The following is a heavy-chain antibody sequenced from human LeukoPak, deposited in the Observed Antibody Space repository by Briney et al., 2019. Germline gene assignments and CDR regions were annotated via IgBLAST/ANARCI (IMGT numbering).Heavy chain of an antibody. V-gene: IGHV4-39*01. D-gene: IGHD3-10*01. CDR1: GGSISSSSYY. J-gene: IGHJ4*02. CDR3: ARHAYYYGSGSYYSDSYYFDY. Sequence: SETLSLTCTVSGGSISSSSYYWGWIRQPPGKGLEWIGRIYYSGSTYYNPSLNSRFTISVDTSKTQFSLKLSSVTAADTAVYYCARHAYYYGSGSYYSDSYYFDYWGQGTLVTVSS. CDR2: IYYSGST.